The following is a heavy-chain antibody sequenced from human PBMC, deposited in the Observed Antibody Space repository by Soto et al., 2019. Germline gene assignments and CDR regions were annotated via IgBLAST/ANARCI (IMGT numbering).Heavy chain of an antibody. CDR1: GGSISSGDYY. J-gene: IGHJ4*02. V-gene: IGHV4-31*01. Sequence: QVQLQESGPGLVKPSQTLSLTCSVSGGSISSGDYYWSWVRQHPGKGLEWIGYIFYSGSTYYNPSLKGQITITVDTSKNQFSLKLSSVTAADTAVYYCARGGSGDIVVVAAIDYWGQGTLVTVSS. CDR2: IFYSGST. D-gene: IGHD2-15*01. CDR3: ARGGSGDIVVVAAIDY.